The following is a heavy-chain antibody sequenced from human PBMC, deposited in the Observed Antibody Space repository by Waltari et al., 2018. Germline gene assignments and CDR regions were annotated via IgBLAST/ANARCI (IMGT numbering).Heavy chain of an antibody. J-gene: IGHJ5*02. CDR3: ARDPCSGGSCPLS. Sequence: EVQLVESGGGLVKPGGSLRLSCAASGFTFSSYSMNWVRQAPGKGLEWVSSISSSSGYIYYADSGKGRFTISSDNAKNSLYLQMNSLRAEDTAVYYCARDPCSGGSCPLSWGQGTLVTVSS. CDR1: GFTFSSYS. CDR2: ISSSSGYI. V-gene: IGHV3-21*01. D-gene: IGHD2-15*01.